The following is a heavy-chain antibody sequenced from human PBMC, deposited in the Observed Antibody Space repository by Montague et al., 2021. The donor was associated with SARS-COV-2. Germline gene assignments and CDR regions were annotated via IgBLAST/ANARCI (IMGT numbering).Heavy chain of an antibody. CDR3: ARESGSGSYYDYFDY. CDR1: GFTFSDYY. V-gene: IGHV3-11*01. CDR2: ISSSGSTI. J-gene: IGHJ4*02. D-gene: IGHD1-26*01. Sequence: RRLSFSASGFTFSDYYMSWIRQAPGKGLEWVSYISSSGSTIYYADSVKGRFTISRDDAKNSLYLQMNSLRAEDTAIYYCARESGSGSYYDYFDYWGQGTLVTVSS.